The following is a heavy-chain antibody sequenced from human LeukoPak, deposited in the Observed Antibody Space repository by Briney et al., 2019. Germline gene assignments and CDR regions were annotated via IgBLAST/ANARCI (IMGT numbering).Heavy chain of an antibody. CDR2: INPNSGGT. J-gene: IGHJ4*02. CDR3: ARVVGGNYYGSETDDY. CDR1: GYTFTGYY. D-gene: IGHD3-10*01. V-gene: IGHV1-2*02. Sequence: ASVKVSCKASGYTFTGYYMHWVRQGPVQGLEWMGGINPNSGGTNYAQKFQGRVTMTRDTSISTAYMELSRLRSDDTAVYYCARVVGGNYYGSETDDYWGQGTLVTVSS.